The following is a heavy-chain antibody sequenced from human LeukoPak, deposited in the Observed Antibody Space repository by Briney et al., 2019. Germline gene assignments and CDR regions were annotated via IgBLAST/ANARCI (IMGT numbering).Heavy chain of an antibody. CDR3: ARGCSSTSCHDYYGMDV. CDR2: ISAYNGNT. Sequence: ASVKVSCKASGYTFTSYGISWVRQAPGQGLEWMGWISAYNGNTNYAQKLQGRVTMTTDTSTSTAYMELSSLRSEDTAVYYCARGCSSTSCHDYYGMDVWGQGTTVTVSS. CDR1: GYTFTSYG. D-gene: IGHD2-2*01. J-gene: IGHJ6*02. V-gene: IGHV1-18*01.